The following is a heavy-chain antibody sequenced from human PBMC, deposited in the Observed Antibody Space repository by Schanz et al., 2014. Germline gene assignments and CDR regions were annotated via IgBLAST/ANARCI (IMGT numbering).Heavy chain of an antibody. CDR3: AKDLLDSAPGPLNHLDY. CDR1: GFTFGSYG. V-gene: IGHV3-23*01. CDR2: LSGSGGST. J-gene: IGHJ4*02. D-gene: IGHD1-26*01. Sequence: EEQLLQSGGGLVQPGGSLRLSCAASGFTFGSYGMSWVRQGPGKGLEWVSALSGSGGSTYYADSVKGRFTISRDNSENTLYLQMNSLRAEDTAVYYCAKDLLDSAPGPLNHLDYWGQGTLVTVSS.